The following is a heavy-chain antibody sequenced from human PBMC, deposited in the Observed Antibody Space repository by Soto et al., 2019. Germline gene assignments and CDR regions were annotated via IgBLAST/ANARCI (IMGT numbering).Heavy chain of an antibody. J-gene: IGHJ6*02. CDR2: INSDGSST. V-gene: IGHV3-74*01. CDR3: AREEYYDFWSDMTGGIDV. D-gene: IGHD3-3*01. CDR1: GFTFSSYW. Sequence: EVQLVESGGGLVQPGGSLRLSCAASGFTFSSYWMHWVRQAPGKGLVWVSRINSDGSSTSYADSVKGRFTISRDNAKNTLYREMNRLRAEDTAVYYCAREEYYDFWSDMTGGIDVWGQGTTVTVSS.